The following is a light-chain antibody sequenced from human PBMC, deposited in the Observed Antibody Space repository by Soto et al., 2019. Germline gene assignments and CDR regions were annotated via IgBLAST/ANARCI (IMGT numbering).Light chain of an antibody. CDR2: EVS. CDR3: SSYTTSSTVV. J-gene: IGLJ1*01. CDR1: SSDVGGYNF. V-gene: IGLV2-14*03. Sequence: QSVLTQPASVFGSPGQSITISCTGTSSDVGGYNFASWYQQHPGKAPKLMIYEVSNRPSGVSNRFSGSKSGNTASLTISGLQPEDEADYYCSSYTTSSTVVFGTGTRSPS.